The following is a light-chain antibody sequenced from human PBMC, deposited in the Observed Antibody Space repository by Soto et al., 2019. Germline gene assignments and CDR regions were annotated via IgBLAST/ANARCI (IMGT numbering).Light chain of an antibody. Sequence: QSALTQPASVSGSPGQSITISCTGTSSDVGGYNYVSWYQQHPGKAPKLMIYDVSNRPSGVSNRFSGSKSGNTASLTISGLPAEDEADYSCCSYTTSRPLFAGGTKVTVL. CDR3: CSYTTSRPL. V-gene: IGLV2-14*01. CDR2: DVS. CDR1: SSDVGGYNY. J-gene: IGLJ2*01.